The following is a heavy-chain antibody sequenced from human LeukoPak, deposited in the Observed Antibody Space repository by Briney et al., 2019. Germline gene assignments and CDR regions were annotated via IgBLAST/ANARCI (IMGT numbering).Heavy chain of an antibody. V-gene: IGHV4-39*01. J-gene: IGHJ4*02. CDR3: ARQVGFSDFWSGHEFDY. Sequence: SETLSLTCTVSGDSISSSSYYWGWIRQPPGKGLEWIGSIYYSGSTYYNPSLKSRVTISVDTSKNQFSLKLSSVTAADTAVYYCARQVGFSDFWSGHEFDYWGQGTLVTVSS. CDR1: GDSISSSSYY. CDR2: IYYSGST. D-gene: IGHD3-3*01.